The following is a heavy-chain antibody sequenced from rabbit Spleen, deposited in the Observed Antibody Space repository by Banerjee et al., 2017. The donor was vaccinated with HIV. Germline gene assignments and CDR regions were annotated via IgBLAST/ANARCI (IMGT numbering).Heavy chain of an antibody. D-gene: IGHD1-1*01. CDR1: GFSFSNKAV. CDR2: IYAGSSGNT. V-gene: IGHV1S45*01. Sequence: QEQLVESGGGLVKPEGSLKLSCTASGFSFSNKAVMCWVRQAPGKGLEWIACIYAGSSGNTYSATWAKGRFTISRTSSTTVTLQMTSLIAADTATYFCARDLTSVIGWNFNLWGPGTLVTVS. J-gene: IGHJ4*01. CDR3: ARDLTSVIGWNFNL.